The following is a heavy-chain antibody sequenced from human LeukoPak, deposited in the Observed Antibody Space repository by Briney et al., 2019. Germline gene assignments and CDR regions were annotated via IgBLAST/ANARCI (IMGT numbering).Heavy chain of an antibody. CDR2: ISWNSGSI. Sequence: GRSLRLSCAASGFTFDDYAMHWVRQAPGKGLEWVSGISWNSGSIGYADSVKGRFTISRDNAKNSLYLQMNSLRAEDTAVYYCASPDYSNYGGNYYGMDVWGQGTTVTVSS. CDR3: ASPDYSNYGGNYYGMDV. CDR1: GFTFDDYA. J-gene: IGHJ6*02. V-gene: IGHV3-9*01. D-gene: IGHD4-4*01.